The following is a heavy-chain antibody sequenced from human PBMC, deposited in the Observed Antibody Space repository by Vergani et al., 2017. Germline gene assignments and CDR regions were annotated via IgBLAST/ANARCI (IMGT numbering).Heavy chain of an antibody. CDR3: ARGVGDCMYV. Sequence: DVQLVESGEGLVRPGKSLELSCEASEFTFADYTMHGVRQAPGKGLEWVAGSSWNVGHIGYADSVTGRFTISRDDAKNSLTLQMSSLRPEDTAVYYGARGVGDCMYVWGKGATVTVSS. J-gene: IGHJ6*03. D-gene: IGHD3-10*01. CDR1: EFTFADYT. CDR2: SSWNVGHI. V-gene: IGHV3-9*01.